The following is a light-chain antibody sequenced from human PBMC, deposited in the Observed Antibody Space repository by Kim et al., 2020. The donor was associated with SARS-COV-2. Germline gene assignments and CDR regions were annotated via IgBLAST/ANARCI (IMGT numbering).Light chain of an antibody. Sequence: LSPGERATLSCRASPSVSSTYLAWCQQKPGQAPRLLIYGASSRAAGIPDRFSGSGSGTDFTLTITRLEPEDSAVYYCQQYDNSPYTFGQGTKLEIK. CDR1: PSVSSTY. CDR3: QQYDNSPYT. J-gene: IGKJ2*01. V-gene: IGKV3-20*01. CDR2: GAS.